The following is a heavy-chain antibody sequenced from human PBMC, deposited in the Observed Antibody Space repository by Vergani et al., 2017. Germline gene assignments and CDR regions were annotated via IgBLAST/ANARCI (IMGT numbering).Heavy chain of an antibody. V-gene: IGHV4-59*01. Sequence: QVQLQESGPGLVKPSETLSLTCTVSGGSISSYYWSWIRQPPGXGLEWIGYIYYSGSTNYNPSLKSRVTISVDTSKNQFSLKLSSVTAADTAVYYCARDRGDDYGDYDAGYYYYYYMDVWGKGTTVTVSS. J-gene: IGHJ6*03. CDR3: ARDRGDDYGDYDAGYYYYYYMDV. D-gene: IGHD4-17*01. CDR2: IYYSGST. CDR1: GGSISSYY.